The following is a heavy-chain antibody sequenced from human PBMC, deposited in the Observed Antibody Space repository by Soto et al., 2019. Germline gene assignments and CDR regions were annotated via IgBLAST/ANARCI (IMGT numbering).Heavy chain of an antibody. D-gene: IGHD3-22*01. Sequence: SETLSLTCAVYGGSFSGYYWSWIRQPPGKGLEWIGEINHSGSTNYNPSLKSRVTISVDTSKNQFSLKLSSVTAADTAVYYCARRYYYDSSGYLVYGMDVWGQGTTVTVSS. V-gene: IGHV4-34*01. CDR3: ARRYYYDSSGYLVYGMDV. CDR2: INHSGST. CDR1: GGSFSGYY. J-gene: IGHJ6*02.